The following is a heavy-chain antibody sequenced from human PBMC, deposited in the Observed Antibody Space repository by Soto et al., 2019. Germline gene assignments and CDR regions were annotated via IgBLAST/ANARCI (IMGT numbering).Heavy chain of an antibody. CDR3: ARQTKLGNDYVTQGWFDP. J-gene: IGHJ5*02. D-gene: IGHD3-16*01. CDR1: GYSFISYW. Sequence: PGESMKISCKGSGYSFISYWVGWVRQMPGKGLEWMGIIYPGDSDTRYSPSFQGQVTISADKSISTAYLQWSSLKASDTAMYYCARQTKLGNDYVTQGWFDPWGQGTLVTVSS. V-gene: IGHV5-51*01. CDR2: IYPGDSDT.